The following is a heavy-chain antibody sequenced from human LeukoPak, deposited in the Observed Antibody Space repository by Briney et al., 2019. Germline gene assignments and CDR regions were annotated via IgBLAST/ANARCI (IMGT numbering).Heavy chain of an antibody. CDR2: ISAHNGNT. Sequence: ASVKVSCKASGYTFTSYGISWVRQAPGQGLEWMGWISAHNGNTNYAQKLQGRVTMTTDTSTSTAYMELRSLRSDDTAVYYCARVHYDILTGYLEGRFDDYWGQGTLVTVSS. D-gene: IGHD3-9*01. J-gene: IGHJ4*02. CDR3: ARVHYDILTGYLEGRFDDY. CDR1: GYTFTSYG. V-gene: IGHV1-18*01.